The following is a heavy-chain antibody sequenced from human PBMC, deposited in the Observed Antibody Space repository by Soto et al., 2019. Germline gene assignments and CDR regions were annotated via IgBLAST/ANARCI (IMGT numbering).Heavy chain of an antibody. Sequence: QVQLVESGGGVVQPGRSLRLSCAASGFTFSSYGMHWVRQAPGKGLEWVAVISYDGSNKYYADSAKGRFTISRDNSKNTLYLQMNSLRAEDTAVYYCATSVGIAAAGTGYWGQGTLVTVSS. D-gene: IGHD6-13*01. J-gene: IGHJ4*02. CDR2: ISYDGSNK. V-gene: IGHV3-30*03. CDR1: GFTFSSYG. CDR3: ATSVGIAAAGTGY.